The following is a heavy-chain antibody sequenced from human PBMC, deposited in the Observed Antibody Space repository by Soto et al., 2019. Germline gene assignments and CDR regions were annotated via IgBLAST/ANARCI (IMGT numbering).Heavy chain of an antibody. J-gene: IGHJ6*02. V-gene: IGHV3-49*03. CDR3: QYQLLTYYYGMDV. Sequence: GGSLRLSCIGSGFTFGDHAMSWFRQAPGKGLEWVGFIRSKAYGWTTEYAASVKGRFTISRDDSNSIAYLQMNSLKTEDTAVYYCQYQLLTYYYGMDVWGQGTTVTVSS. D-gene: IGHD2-2*01. CDR1: GFTFGDHA. CDR2: IRSKAYGWTT.